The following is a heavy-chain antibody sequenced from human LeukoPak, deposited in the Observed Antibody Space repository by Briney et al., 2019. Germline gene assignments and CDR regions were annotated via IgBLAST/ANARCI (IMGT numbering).Heavy chain of an antibody. CDR1: GGSISSYY. Sequence: SETLSLTCTVSGGSISSYYWSWIRQPPGKGLEWIGYIYYSGSTNYNPSLKSRVTISVDTSKNQFSLKLSSVTAADTAVYYCARGTGAYSSSWYRYYYYYYYMDVWGKGTTVTISS. CDR3: ARGTGAYSSSWYRYYYYYYYMDV. D-gene: IGHD6-13*01. V-gene: IGHV4-59*01. CDR2: IYYSGST. J-gene: IGHJ6*03.